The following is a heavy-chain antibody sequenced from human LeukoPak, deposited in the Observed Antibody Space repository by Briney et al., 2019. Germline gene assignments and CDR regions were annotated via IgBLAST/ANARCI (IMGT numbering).Heavy chain of an antibody. Sequence: SGPTLVNPTQTLTLTCTFSGFSLSTSGVGVGWIRQPPGKALEWHALIYWNDDKRYSPSLKSRLTITKDTSKNQVVLTMTNMDPVDTATYYCAHWTLTSRQGYFDLWGRGTLVTVSS. J-gene: IGHJ2*01. D-gene: IGHD3/OR15-3a*01. CDR1: GFSLSTSGVG. CDR2: IYWNDDK. V-gene: IGHV2-5*01. CDR3: AHWTLTSRQGYFDL.